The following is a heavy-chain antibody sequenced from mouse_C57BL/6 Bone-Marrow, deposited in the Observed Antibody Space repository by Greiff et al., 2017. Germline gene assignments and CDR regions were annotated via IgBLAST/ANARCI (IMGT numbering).Heavy chain of an antibody. D-gene: IGHD2-4*01. Sequence: EVQLQQSGAELVKPGASVKLSCTASGFNIKDYYMHWVKQRPEQGLEWIGRIDPEDGDTEYAPKFQGKATMTADTSSNTAYLQLSSLTSEDTAVYYCARGYDYDEDWYFDVWGTGTTVTVSS. J-gene: IGHJ1*03. CDR1: GFNIKDYY. V-gene: IGHV14-1*01. CDR2: IDPEDGDT. CDR3: ARGYDYDEDWYFDV.